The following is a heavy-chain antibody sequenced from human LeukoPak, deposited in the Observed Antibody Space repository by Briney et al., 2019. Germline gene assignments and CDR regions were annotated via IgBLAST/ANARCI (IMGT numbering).Heavy chain of an antibody. CDR1: GLTVSNNY. CDR2: IYSGGNT. CDR3: ARDLKHYYDSSGSG. D-gene: IGHD3-22*01. V-gene: IGHV3-53*01. J-gene: IGHJ4*02. Sequence: GGSLRLSCAASGLTVSNNYMNWVRQAPGKGLEWVSVIYSGGNTYYADSVKGRFTISRDNSKNTLYLQMNSLRAEGTAMYYCARDLKHYYDSSGSGWGQGTLVTVSS.